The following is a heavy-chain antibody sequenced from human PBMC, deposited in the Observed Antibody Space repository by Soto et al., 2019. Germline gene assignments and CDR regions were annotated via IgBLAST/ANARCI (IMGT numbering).Heavy chain of an antibody. CDR3: ARVWCSSTSCYQGYYYYYGMDV. CDR2: IYHSGST. Sequence: SETLSLTCAVSGGSISSSNWWSWVRQRPGKGLEWIGEIYHSGSTNYNPSLKSRVTISVDKSKNQFSLQLSSVTAADTAVYYCARVWCSSTSCYQGYYYYYGMDVWGQGTTVTVSS. J-gene: IGHJ6*02. D-gene: IGHD2-2*01. V-gene: IGHV4-4*02. CDR1: GGSISSSNW.